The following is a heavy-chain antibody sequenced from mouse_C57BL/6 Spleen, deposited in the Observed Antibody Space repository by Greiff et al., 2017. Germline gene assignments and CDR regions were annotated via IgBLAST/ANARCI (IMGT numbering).Heavy chain of an antibody. J-gene: IGHJ3*01. CDR1: GYTFTDYY. V-gene: IGHV1-26*01. CDR3: AREIDYGSSYEAY. D-gene: IGHD1-1*01. Sequence: VQLQQSGPELVKPGASVKISCKASGYTFTDYYMNWVKQSHGKSLEWIGDINPNNGGTRYNPKFKGKATLTLDKSSSTAYMERRGLTYEDSAVYYGAREIDYGSSYEAYWGQGTLVTVSA. CDR2: INPNNGGT.